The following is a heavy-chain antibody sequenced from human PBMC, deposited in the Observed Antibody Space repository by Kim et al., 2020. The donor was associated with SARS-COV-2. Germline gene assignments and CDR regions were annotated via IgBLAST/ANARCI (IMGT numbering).Heavy chain of an antibody. J-gene: IGHJ4*02. D-gene: IGHD6-19*01. V-gene: IGHV1-24*01. CDR3: ATTRSSGWSYYYFDY. Sequence: QKFQGRVTMTEDTSTDTAYMELSSLRSEDTAVYYCATTRSSGWSYYYFDYWGQGTLVTVSS.